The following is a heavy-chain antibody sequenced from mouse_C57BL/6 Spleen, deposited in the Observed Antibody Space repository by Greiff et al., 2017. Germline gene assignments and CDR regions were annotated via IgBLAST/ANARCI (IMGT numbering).Heavy chain of an antibody. J-gene: IGHJ2*01. V-gene: IGHV1-80*01. CDR1: GYAFSSYW. D-gene: IGHD1-1*01. Sequence: QVQLKESGAELVKPGASVKISCKASGYAFSSYWMNWVKQRPGKGLEWIGQFYPGDGDTNYNGKFKGKATLTADKSSSTAYMQLSSLTSEDSAVYFCARVVAPLYYFDYWGQGTTLTVSS. CDR2: FYPGDGDT. CDR3: ARVVAPLYYFDY.